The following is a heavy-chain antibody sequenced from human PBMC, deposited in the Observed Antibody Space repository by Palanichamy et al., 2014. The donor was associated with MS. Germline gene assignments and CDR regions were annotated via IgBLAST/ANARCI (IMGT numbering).Heavy chain of an antibody. J-gene: IGHJ4*02. V-gene: IGHV3-30*04. CDR2: ISYDGSNK. CDR1: GFTFSSYA. CDR3: ARDGSHLLTYYYDSSGPFDY. D-gene: IGHD3-22*01. Sequence: GFTFSSYAMHWVRQAPGKGLEWVAVISYDGSNKYYADSVKGRFTISRDNSKNTLYLQMNSLRAEDTAVYYCARDGSHLLTYYYDSSGPFDYWGQGTLVTVSS.